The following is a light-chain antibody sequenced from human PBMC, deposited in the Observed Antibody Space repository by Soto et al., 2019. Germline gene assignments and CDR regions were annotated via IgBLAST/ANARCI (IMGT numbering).Light chain of an antibody. V-gene: IGKV1-39*01. CDR3: QQSYTTPWT. CDR2: DAS. CDR1: QAIGND. Sequence: DIQMTQSPSSLSAAVGDRVTITWRASQAIGNDLNWYQRRPGKAPNLLIFDASTLQTGVPSRFSGSGSGTHFTLTINGLQPEDSSIYYCQQSYTTPWTFGQGTKVDIK. J-gene: IGKJ1*01.